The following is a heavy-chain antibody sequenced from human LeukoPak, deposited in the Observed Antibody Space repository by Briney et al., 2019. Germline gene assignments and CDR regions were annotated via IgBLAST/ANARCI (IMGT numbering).Heavy chain of an antibody. J-gene: IGHJ4*02. CDR1: GGTFSSYA. CDR3: ARENYYGSGSYFDY. V-gene: IGHV1-69*04. CDR2: IIPILGIA. Sequence: SVKVSCEASGGTFSSYAISWVRQAPGQGLEWMGRIIPILGIANYAQKFQGRVTITADKSTSTAYMELSSLRSEDTAVYYCARENYYGSGSYFDYWGQGTLVTVSS. D-gene: IGHD3-10*01.